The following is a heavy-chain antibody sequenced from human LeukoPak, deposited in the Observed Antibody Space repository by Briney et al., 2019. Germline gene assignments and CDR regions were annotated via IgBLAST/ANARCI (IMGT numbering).Heavy chain of an antibody. Sequence: GGSLRLSCAVSGFTFSSYAMSWVRQAPGKGLEWVSAISGSGGSTYYADSVKGRFTISRDNSKNTLYLQMNSLRAEDTAVYYCAKDDSSSWFSPFDYWGQGTLVTVSS. V-gene: IGHV3-23*01. D-gene: IGHD6-13*01. CDR2: ISGSGGST. J-gene: IGHJ4*02. CDR1: GFTFSSYA. CDR3: AKDDSSSWFSPFDY.